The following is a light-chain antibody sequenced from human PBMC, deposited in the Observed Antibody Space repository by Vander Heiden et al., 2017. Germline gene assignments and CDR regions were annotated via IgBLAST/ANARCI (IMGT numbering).Light chain of an antibody. V-gene: IGKV3-11*01. CDR2: DAS. Sequence: EIVLTQSPATLPLSPGERATLSCRASQSVSSYLAWYQQNPGQAPRLLIYDASNRATGIPARFSGSGSGTDFTLTISSLEPEDFAVYYCQQRSNWPPRFTFGPGTKVDIK. CDR3: QQRSNWPPRFT. CDR1: QSVSSY. J-gene: IGKJ3*01.